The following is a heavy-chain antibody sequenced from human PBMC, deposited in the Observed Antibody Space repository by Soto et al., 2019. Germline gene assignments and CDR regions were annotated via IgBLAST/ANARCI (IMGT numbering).Heavy chain of an antibody. CDR3: VRAPLDYYSADYFDN. V-gene: IGHV1-8*01. CDR1: GYTFTNSD. D-gene: IGHD2-21*01. CDR2: MNPYSGNT. Sequence: QVQLVQSGAELKRPGASVKVSCKASGYTFTNSDINWVRQSTGQGLEWMGWMNPYSGNTGYAQKFQGRVTMTRDNSITTAYMELSSLRSEDTAVYYCVRAPLDYYSADYFDNWGQGTLVTVSS. J-gene: IGHJ4*02.